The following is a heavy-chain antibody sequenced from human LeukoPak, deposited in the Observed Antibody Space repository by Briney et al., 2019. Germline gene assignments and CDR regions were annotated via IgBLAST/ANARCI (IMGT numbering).Heavy chain of an antibody. CDR1: GGSISSYY. J-gene: IGHJ6*02. D-gene: IGHD1-26*01. V-gene: IGHV4-4*07. Sequence: PSETLSLTCTVSGGSISSYYWSWIRQPAGKGLEWIGRIYTSGSTNYNPSLKSRVTMSVDTSKNQFSLKLSSVTAADTAGYYCARSGELNYYYYGMDVWGQGTTVTVSS. CDR2: IYTSGST. CDR3: ARSGELNYYYYGMDV.